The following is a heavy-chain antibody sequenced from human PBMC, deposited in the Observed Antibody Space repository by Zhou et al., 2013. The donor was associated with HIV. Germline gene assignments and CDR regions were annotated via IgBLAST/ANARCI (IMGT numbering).Heavy chain of an antibody. CDR2: INPDSGDT. D-gene: IGHD3-3*01. CDR1: GYTFTGYY. Sequence: VQSRVQLVQSGASMKVSCKTSGYTFTGYYIHWVRQAPGQGLEWMGWINPDSGDTKFAQTFKDRFTMTRDTSTTTVNLVLSSLRYNDTATYYCARDWQYQVTFGDYYMDIWGNGTTVIVS. J-gene: IGHJ6*03. CDR3: ARDWQYQVTFGDYYMDI. V-gene: IGHV1-2*02.